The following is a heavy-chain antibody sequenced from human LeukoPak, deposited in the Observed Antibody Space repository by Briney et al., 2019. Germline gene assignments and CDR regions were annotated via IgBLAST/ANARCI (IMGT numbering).Heavy chain of an antibody. V-gene: IGHV1-3*01. CDR3: ARDRNIVAFMDV. J-gene: IGHJ6*02. Sequence: ASVKVSCKASGYTFTSYAMHWVRQAPGQRLEWMGWINAGSGNTKYSQKFQGRVTITRDTSASTAYMELSSLRSEDTAVYYCARDRNIVAFMDVWGQGTTVTVSS. D-gene: IGHD2/OR15-2a*01. CDR1: GYTFTSYA. CDR2: INAGSGNT.